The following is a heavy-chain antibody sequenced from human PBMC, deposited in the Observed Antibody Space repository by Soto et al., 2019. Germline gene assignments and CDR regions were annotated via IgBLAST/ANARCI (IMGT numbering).Heavy chain of an antibody. CDR3: ARVIWSGHLTSDL. V-gene: IGHV3-48*02. CDR1: GFTFSSNS. Sequence: EVQVVESGGGLVQPGGSLRLSCAASGFTFSSNSMNWVRQAPGKGLEWISYISSSSSTIYADSVKGRFTNSRDNAKNSLYLQMNNLRDEDTAVYYCARVIWSGHLTSDLWGQGTLVTVSS. D-gene: IGHD3-3*01. J-gene: IGHJ5*02. CDR2: ISSSSSTI.